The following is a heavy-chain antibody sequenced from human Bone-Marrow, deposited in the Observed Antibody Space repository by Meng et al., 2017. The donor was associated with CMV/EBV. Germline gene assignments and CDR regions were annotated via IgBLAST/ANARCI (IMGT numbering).Heavy chain of an antibody. Sequence: GGSLRLSCAASGFTFSSYAMSWVRQAPGKGLEWDSVIYSGGSSTYYADSVKGRFTISRDNSKNTLYLQMNSLRAEDTAVYYCAKAGRDNFWNPSFDSWGQGTLVTVSS. CDR2: IYSGGSST. J-gene: IGHJ4*02. V-gene: IGHV3-23*03. CDR1: GFTFSSYA. D-gene: IGHD3-16*01. CDR3: AKAGRDNFWNPSFDS.